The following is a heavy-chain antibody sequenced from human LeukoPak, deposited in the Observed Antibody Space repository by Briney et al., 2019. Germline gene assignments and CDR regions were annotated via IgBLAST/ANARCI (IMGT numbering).Heavy chain of an antibody. CDR1: GFTFSSYS. CDR2: ISSSSSYT. Sequence: GGSLRLSCAASGFTFSSYSMNWIRQAPGKGLEWVSYISSSSSYTNYADSVKGRFTISRDNAKNSLYLQMNSLRAEDTAVYCCARDFRATESPYWGQGTLVTVSS. D-gene: IGHD5-12*01. J-gene: IGHJ4*02. CDR3: ARDFRATESPY. V-gene: IGHV3-21*05.